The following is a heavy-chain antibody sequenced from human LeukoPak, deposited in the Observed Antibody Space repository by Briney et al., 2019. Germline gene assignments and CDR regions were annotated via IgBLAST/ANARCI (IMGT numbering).Heavy chain of an antibody. CDR3: ARRNTMVRGVPIDY. CDR1: GGSFSGYY. V-gene: IGHV4-34*01. Sequence: SETLSLTCAVYGGSFSGYYWSWIRQPPGKGLEWIGEINHSGSTNYNPSLKSRVTISVDTSKNQFSLKLSSVTAADTAVYHCARRNTMVRGVPIDYWGQGTLVTVSS. J-gene: IGHJ4*02. CDR2: INHSGST. D-gene: IGHD3-10*01.